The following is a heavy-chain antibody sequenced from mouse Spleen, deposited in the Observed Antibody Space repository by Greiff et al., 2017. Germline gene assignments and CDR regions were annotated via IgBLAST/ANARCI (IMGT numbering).Heavy chain of an antibody. Sequence: VQGVESGPGLVAPSQSLSITCTVSGFSLTSYGVHWVRQPPGKGLEWLGVICAGGSTNYNSALMSRLSISKDNSKSQVFLKMNSLQTDDTAMYYCARDPGLTVVAKGYAMDYWGQGTSVTVSS. CDR3: ARDPGLTVVAKGYAMDY. CDR1: GFSLTSYG. V-gene: IGHV2-9*02. J-gene: IGHJ4*01. D-gene: IGHD1-1*01. CDR2: ICAGGST.